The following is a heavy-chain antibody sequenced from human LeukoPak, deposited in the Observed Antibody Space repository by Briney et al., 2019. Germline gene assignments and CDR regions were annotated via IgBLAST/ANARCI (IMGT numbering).Heavy chain of an antibody. D-gene: IGHD3-22*01. CDR3: AKDAAVGSSGYYYVPPLYYFHY. CDR1: GFTFSDYW. CDR2: IKDDGSET. Sequence: GGSLRLSCAASGFTFSDYWMTWVRQAPGKGLRWVANIKDDGSETYYVDSVKGRFTISRENAKNSLYLQMNSLRAEDTAVYYCAKDAAVGSSGYYYVPPLYYFHYWGQGTLVTDSP. V-gene: IGHV3-7*01. J-gene: IGHJ4*02.